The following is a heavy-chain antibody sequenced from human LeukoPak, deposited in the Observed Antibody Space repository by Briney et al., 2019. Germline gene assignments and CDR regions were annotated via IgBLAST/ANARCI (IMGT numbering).Heavy chain of an antibody. V-gene: IGHV3-74*01. Sequence: SRINSDGSSTTYADSVKGRFTISRDNAKNTLYLQMNSLRAEDTAVYYCARPNYGWYFDLWGRGTLVTVSS. CDR2: INSDGSST. CDR3: ARPNYGWYFDL. D-gene: IGHD3-16*01. J-gene: IGHJ2*01.